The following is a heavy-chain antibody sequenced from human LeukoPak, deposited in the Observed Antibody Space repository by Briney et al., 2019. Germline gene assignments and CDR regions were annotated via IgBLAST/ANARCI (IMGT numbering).Heavy chain of an antibody. CDR1: GFTFSTYT. D-gene: IGHD2-2*01. V-gene: IGHV3-21*01. CDR3: ARGYQRPDY. CDR2: ISSSSNNI. J-gene: IGHJ4*02. Sequence: GGSLRLSCAASGFTFSTYTMNWVRQAPGKGLEWVSSISSSSNNINYADSVKGRFTISRDNAMNSVHLQMNSLRVEDTAVYYCARGYQRPDYWGQETLITVSS.